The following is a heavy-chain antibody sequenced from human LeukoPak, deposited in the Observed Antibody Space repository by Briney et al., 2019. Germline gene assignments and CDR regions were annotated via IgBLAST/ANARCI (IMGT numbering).Heavy chain of an antibody. CDR2: IYHSGST. CDR1: GYSISSGYF. Sequence: SETLSLTCTVSGYSISSGYFWGWIRQPPGKGLECIGTIYHSGSTNYNPSLKSRVTISVDTSKNQFSLKLSSVTAADTAVYYCARSFGYSSSWYGRRLYYFDYWGQGTLVTVSS. D-gene: IGHD6-13*01. J-gene: IGHJ4*02. CDR3: ARSFGYSSSWYGRRLYYFDY. V-gene: IGHV4-38-2*02.